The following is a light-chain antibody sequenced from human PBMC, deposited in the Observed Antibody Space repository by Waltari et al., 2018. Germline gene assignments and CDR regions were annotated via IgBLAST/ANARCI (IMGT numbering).Light chain of an antibody. Sequence: SYELTQPPSVSVSPGQTARITCSGDALPKQYAYWYQQKPGQAPVLVLYKDSERPSGIPERFSGSSSGTTVTLTISGVQAEDEADYYCQSADSSGTYNYVFETGTKVTVL. CDR3: QSADSSGTYNYV. V-gene: IGLV3-25*03. CDR1: ALPKQY. CDR2: KDS. J-gene: IGLJ1*01.